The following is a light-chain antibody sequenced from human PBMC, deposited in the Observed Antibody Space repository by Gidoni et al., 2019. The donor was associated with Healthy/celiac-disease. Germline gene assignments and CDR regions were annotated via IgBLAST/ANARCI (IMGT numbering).Light chain of an antibody. Sequence: DIQMTQSPSTLVASVGDRVTITCRASQSISSWLAWYQQKPGKAPKLLIYDVSILESAVPSSFSGSGSGTEFTLTISSLQPDDFATYYCQQYNSYSPATFGQXTKVEIK. V-gene: IGKV1-5*01. CDR2: DVS. CDR1: QSISSW. CDR3: QQYNSYSPAT. J-gene: IGKJ1*01.